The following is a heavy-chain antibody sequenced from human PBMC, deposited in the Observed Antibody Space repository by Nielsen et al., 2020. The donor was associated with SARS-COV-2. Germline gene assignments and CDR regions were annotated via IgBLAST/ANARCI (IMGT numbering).Heavy chain of an antibody. CDR3: AKQRFSGTFDYYFDL. D-gene: IGHD1-26*01. V-gene: IGHV5-51*01. CDR1: GYSSGYSFTTYW. Sequence: GESLKISCKGSGYSSGYSFTTYWIAWVRQMPGTGLEWMGIVYPGDSDTRYSPSFQGQVTISADKSINTAYLQWSSLKASDTAIYYCAKQRFSGTFDYYFDLWGRGTQVTVSS. CDR2: VYPGDSDT. J-gene: IGHJ2*01.